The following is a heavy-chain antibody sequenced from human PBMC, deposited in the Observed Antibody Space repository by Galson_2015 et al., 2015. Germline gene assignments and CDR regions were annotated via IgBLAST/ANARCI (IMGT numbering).Heavy chain of an antibody. Sequence: SVKVSCKAPGYTFISYDINWVRQATGQGLEWMGWMNSNSGYTGYGQKFQGRVTMTRNTSISTAYMELTSLRSEDTAVYYCARSYSDETSGYYNWGQGTLVTVSS. CDR2: MNSNSGYT. J-gene: IGHJ4*02. D-gene: IGHD3-22*01. CDR3: ARSYSDETSGYYN. V-gene: IGHV1-8*01. CDR1: GYTFISYD.